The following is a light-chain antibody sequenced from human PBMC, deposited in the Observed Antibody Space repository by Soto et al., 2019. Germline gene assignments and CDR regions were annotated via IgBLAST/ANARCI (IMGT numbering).Light chain of an antibody. CDR1: SSDVGRYPY. V-gene: IGLV2-14*03. J-gene: IGLJ2*01. CDR2: DVN. CDR3: TSYTTKSTVV. Sequence: QSALTQPASVSGSPGQSITISCTGTSSDVGRYPYVSWYQQHPAKAPKIMIYDVNLRPSGVSTRFSGSKSGNTAYLTISGLQAEDEAHYYCTSYTTKSTVVFGGVTKLTVL.